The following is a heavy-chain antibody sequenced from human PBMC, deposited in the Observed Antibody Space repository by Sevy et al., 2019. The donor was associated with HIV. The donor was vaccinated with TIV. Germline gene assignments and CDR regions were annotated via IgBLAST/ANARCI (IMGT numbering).Heavy chain of an antibody. D-gene: IGHD6-19*01. V-gene: IGHV3-21*01. J-gene: IGHJ5*02. Sequence: GGSLRLSYAASGFTFSSYSMSWVRQAPGKGLEWVSSISSSSSYIYYADSVKGRFTISRDNAKNSLYLQMNSLRAEDTAVYYCARGGIAVATNWFDPWGQGTLVTVSS. CDR2: ISSSSSYI. CDR1: GFTFSSYS. CDR3: ARGGIAVATNWFDP.